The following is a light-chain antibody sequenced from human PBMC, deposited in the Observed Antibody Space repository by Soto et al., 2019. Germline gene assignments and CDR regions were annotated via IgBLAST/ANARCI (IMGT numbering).Light chain of an antibody. V-gene: IGKV1-12*01. Sequence: DIQMTQSPSFVSASVGDRVTVTCRASQDISRWLAWYQQKPGKAPKLLIYTTSTLGSGVPSRFSGSRSGTDFTLTISGLQPEDFATYSCQQANRFPITFGQGTRLEIK. CDR3: QQANRFPIT. CDR1: QDISRW. J-gene: IGKJ5*01. CDR2: TTS.